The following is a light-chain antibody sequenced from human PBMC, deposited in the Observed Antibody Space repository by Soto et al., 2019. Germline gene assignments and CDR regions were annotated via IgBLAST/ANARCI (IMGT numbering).Light chain of an antibody. CDR3: QSYDSSLSAWV. CDR1: SSNIGAGYD. Sequence: QSVLTQPPSVSGAPGQRVTISCTGSSSNIGAGYDVHWYQQLPGTAPKLLIYGDNNRPSGVPDRFSGSKSGTSASLAITGLQAEDEADYYCQSYDSSLSAWVFGGGTQLPS. CDR2: GDN. J-gene: IGLJ3*02. V-gene: IGLV1-40*01.